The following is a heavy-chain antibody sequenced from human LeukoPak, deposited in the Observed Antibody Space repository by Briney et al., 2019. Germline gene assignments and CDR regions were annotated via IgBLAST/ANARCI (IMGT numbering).Heavy chain of an antibody. V-gene: IGHV3-74*03. CDR1: GFRFSAFW. CDR3: ISDSEGRSGGDD. J-gene: IGHJ4*01. Sequence: GGSLRLSFAASGFRFSAFWMHWVRPIPGKGLVWVSRISPEGSTTTYADSVTGRFTISRDNVKNTKYLQMNSLRAEDTAVYYCISDSEGRSGGDDWGQGTQVTVSS. D-gene: IGHD1-26*01. CDR2: ISPEGSTT.